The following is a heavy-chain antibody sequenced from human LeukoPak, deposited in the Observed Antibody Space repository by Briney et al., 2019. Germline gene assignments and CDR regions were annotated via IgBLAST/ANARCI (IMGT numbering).Heavy chain of an antibody. CDR1: GFTFSNAW. J-gene: IGHJ4*02. V-gene: IGHV3-15*01. Sequence: PGGSLRLSCAASGFTFSNAWMSWVRQAPGKGLEWVGRIKSKTDGGTTDYAAPVKGRFTISRDDSKNTLYLQMNSLKTEDTAVYYCTTDAEAGILSLRFWGQGTLVTVSS. CDR3: TTDAEAGILSLRF. CDR2: IKSKTDGGTT. D-gene: IGHD6-19*01.